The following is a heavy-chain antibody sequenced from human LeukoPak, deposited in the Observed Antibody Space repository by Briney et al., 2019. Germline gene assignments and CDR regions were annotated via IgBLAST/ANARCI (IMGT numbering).Heavy chain of an antibody. CDR3: AREASIGDWSVDY. Sequence: PGGSLRLSCAASGFTFSDYYMSWIRQAPGKGLQWVSYISSSGSTIYYADSVKGRFTISRDNAKNSLYLQMNSLRAEDTAVYYCAREASIGDWSVDYWGQGTLVTFSS. V-gene: IGHV3-11*04. D-gene: IGHD3-9*01. CDR2: ISSSGSTI. CDR1: GFTFSDYY. J-gene: IGHJ4*02.